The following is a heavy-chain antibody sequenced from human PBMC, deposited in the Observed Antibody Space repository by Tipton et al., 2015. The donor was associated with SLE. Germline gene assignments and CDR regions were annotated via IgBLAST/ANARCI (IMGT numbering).Heavy chain of an antibody. CDR3: ARVSVGFDY. J-gene: IGHJ4*02. CDR2: IYHSGST. CDR1: GGSFSAYY. V-gene: IGHV4-34*01. Sequence: TLSLTCAVYGGSFSAYYWTWIRQPPGKGLEWIGSIYHSGSTYYNPSLKSRVTISVDTSKNQFSLKLSSVTAADTAVYYCARVSVGFDYWGQGTLVTVSS. D-gene: IGHD3-16*01.